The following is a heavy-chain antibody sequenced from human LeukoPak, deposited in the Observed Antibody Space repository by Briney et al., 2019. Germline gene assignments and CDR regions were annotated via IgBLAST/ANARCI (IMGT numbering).Heavy chain of an antibody. D-gene: IGHD2-2*01. CDR2: ISSSSSYI. V-gene: IGHV3-21*01. CDR3: ARDPANPYNYYYYYYMDV. CDR1: GFTFSSYS. Sequence: GGSLRLSCAASGFTFSSYSMNWVRQAPGKGLEWVSSISSSSSYIYYADSVKGRFTISRDNAKNSLYLQMNSLRAEDTAVYYCARDPANPYNYYYYYYMDVWGKGTTVTVSS. J-gene: IGHJ6*03.